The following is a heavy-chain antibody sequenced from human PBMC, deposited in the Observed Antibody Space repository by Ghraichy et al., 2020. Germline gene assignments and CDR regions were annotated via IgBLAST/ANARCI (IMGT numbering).Heavy chain of an antibody. V-gene: IGHV4-31*03. CDR3: ARDLRVATSRDYYYGMDV. CDR1: GGSISSGGYY. Sequence: SETLSLTCTVSGGSISSGGYYWSWIRQHPGKGLEWIGYIYYSGSTYYNPSLKSRVTISVDTSKNQFSLKLSSVTAADTAVYYCARDLRVATSRDYYYGMDVWGQGTTVTVSS. D-gene: IGHD5-12*01. J-gene: IGHJ6*02. CDR2: IYYSGST.